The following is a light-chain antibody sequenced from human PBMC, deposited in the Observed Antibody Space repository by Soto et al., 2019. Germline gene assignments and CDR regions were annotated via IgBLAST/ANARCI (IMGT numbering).Light chain of an antibody. V-gene: IGKV3-15*01. J-gene: IGKJ5*01. Sequence: EIVMTQSPSTMSLSPCDRATLSCRTSQSVSSNLAGYQQKPGQAPRLLIYDASTRATVIPARFSGSGSGTEFTLTISSLQSEDFAVYYCQQYNDWPPIAFGQGTRLEIK. CDR3: QQYNDWPPIA. CDR1: QSVSSN. CDR2: DAS.